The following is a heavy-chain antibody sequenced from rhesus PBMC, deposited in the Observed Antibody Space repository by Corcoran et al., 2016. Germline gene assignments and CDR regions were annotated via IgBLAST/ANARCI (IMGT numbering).Heavy chain of an antibody. CDR1: GGSISGYS. CDR3: ARAHRGYSGYSYY. J-gene: IGHJ4*01. CDR2: IEGNSPST. Sequence: QVQLQESGPGLVKPSETLSLTCPVSGGSISGYSWSLIRQPPGKGLEWIGNIEGNSPSTNYTPPARSRSHMSKETSRKQVSLKLSAVTAADTAVYYCARAHRGYSGYSYYWGQGVLVTVSS. D-gene: IGHD5-30*01. V-gene: IGHV4-81*01.